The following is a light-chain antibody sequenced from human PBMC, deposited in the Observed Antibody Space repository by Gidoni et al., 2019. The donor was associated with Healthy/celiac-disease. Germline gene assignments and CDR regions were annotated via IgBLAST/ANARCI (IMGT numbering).Light chain of an antibody. Sequence: SALTQPASVSGSPGQSITISCTGTSSDVGGYNYVSWYQQHPGKAPKLMIYDVSIRPSGVSNRFSGSKSGNTASLTISRLQAEDEADYYCSSYTSSSTYVVFGGGTKLTVL. CDR2: DVS. CDR3: SSYTSSSTYVV. CDR1: SSDVGGYNY. V-gene: IGLV2-14*03. J-gene: IGLJ2*01.